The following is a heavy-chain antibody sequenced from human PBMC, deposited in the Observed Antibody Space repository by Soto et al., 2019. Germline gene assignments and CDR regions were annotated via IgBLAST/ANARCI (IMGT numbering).Heavy chain of an antibody. CDR1: GFTFSSYS. D-gene: IGHD5-12*01. Sequence: EVQLVESGGGLVKPGGSLRLSCAASGFTFSSYSMNWVRQAPGKGLEWVSSISSSSSYIYYANSVKGRFTISRDNPKNSQYRKIYSQGAEDTAVYYCAIDAPPPSIVATSSNFDYWGQGTLVTVSS. CDR2: ISSSSSYI. V-gene: IGHV3-21*01. CDR3: AIDAPPPSIVATSSNFDY. J-gene: IGHJ4*02.